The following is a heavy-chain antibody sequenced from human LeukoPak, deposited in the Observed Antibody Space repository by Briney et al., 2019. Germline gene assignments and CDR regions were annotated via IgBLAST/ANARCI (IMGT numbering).Heavy chain of an antibody. CDR1: GFTFSSYA. CDR3: AKENHENAFDI. Sequence: GGSLRLSCAASGFTFSSYAMNWVRQAPGKGLQCVSAISGSTYYADSVKGRFTISRDNSRNTLYLQMNSLRAEDTALYYCAKENHENAFDIWGQGTMVTVSS. CDR2: ISGST. D-gene: IGHD1-14*01. J-gene: IGHJ3*02. V-gene: IGHV3-23*01.